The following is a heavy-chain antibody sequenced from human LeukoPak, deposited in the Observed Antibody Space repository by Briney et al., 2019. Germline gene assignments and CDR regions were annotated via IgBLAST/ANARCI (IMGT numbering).Heavy chain of an antibody. J-gene: IGHJ4*02. CDR3: ASGDDILTGYYRY. CDR2: ITPIFGTA. V-gene: IGHV1-69*01. CDR1: GGTFSRFT. D-gene: IGHD3-9*01. Sequence: SVKVSCKASGGTFSRFTISWVRQAPGQGFEWMGGITPIFGTANFAQKFQGRVSITADESTSSAYMELSSLRSEDTAVYYCASGDDILTGYYRYWGQGTLVTVSS.